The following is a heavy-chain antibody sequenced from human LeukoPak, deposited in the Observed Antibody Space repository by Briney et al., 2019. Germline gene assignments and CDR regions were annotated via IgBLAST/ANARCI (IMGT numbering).Heavy chain of an antibody. J-gene: IGHJ4*02. V-gene: IGHV3-23*01. D-gene: IGHD3-10*01. CDR3: AKGYYGSGSYGWFDY. CDR1: GFTFSSSA. Sequence: GGSLRLSCAASGFTFSSSAMSWVRQAPGKGLEWVSTISGSGDRTYYADSVKGRFTISRDNSKNTLFLHMNSLGAEDTAVYSCAKGYYGSGSYGWFDYWGQGTLVTVSS. CDR2: ISGSGDRT.